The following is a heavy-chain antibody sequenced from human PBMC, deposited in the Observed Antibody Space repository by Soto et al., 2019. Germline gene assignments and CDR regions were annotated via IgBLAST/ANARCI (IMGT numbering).Heavy chain of an antibody. V-gene: IGHV3-48*03. CDR2: ISSSGSTI. J-gene: IGHJ6*02. CDR1: GFTFSSYE. CDR3: ARDSPSQALLCSSTSCHSLYYYGMDV. Sequence: GGSLRLSCAASGFTFSSYEMNWVRQAPGKGLEWVSYISSSGSTIYYADSVKGRFTISRGNAKNSLYLQMNSLRAEDTAVYYCARDSPSQALLCSSTSCHSLYYYGMDVWGQGTTVTVSS. D-gene: IGHD2-2*01.